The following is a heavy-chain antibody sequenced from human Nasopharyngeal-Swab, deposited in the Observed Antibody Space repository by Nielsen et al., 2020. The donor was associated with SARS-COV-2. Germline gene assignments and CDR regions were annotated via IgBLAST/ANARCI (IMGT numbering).Heavy chain of an antibody. CDR2: INHSGST. D-gene: IGHD1-14*01. V-gene: IGHV4-34*01. CDR3: AREPERVVLVRGGPACYMDV. CDR1: GGSFSGYY. J-gene: IGHJ6*03. Sequence: SETLSLTCAVHGGSFSGYYWSWIRQPPGKGLEWIGEINHSGSTNYNPSLKSRVTISVDTSKNQFSLKLSSVTAADTAVYYCAREPERVVLVRGGPACYMDVWGKGTTVTVSS.